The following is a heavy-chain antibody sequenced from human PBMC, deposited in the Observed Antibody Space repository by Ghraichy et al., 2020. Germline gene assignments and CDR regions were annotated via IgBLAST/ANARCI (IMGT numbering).Heavy chain of an antibody. CDR1: GYTFANYG. CDR2: ISVYNGDT. Sequence: ASVKVSCKASGYTFANYGISWVRQAPGQGLEWMGWISVYNGDTNYAQKFQDRVTMTTDTSTNTAYMELRSLRSDDTAVYYCARGTTPDYWGQGTLVTVSS. CDR3: ARGTTPDY. J-gene: IGHJ4*02. D-gene: IGHD2-15*01. V-gene: IGHV1-18*01.